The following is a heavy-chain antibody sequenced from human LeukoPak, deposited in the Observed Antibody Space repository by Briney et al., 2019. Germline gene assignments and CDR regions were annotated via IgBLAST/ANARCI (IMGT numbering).Heavy chain of an antibody. CDR2: IRYDGSNK. V-gene: IGHV3-30*02. CDR1: GFTFSSYG. J-gene: IGHJ6*03. Sequence: GGSLRLSCAASGFTFSSYGMHWVRQAPGKGLEWVAFIRYDGSNKYYADSVKGRFTISRDNAKNSLYLQMNSLRAEDTAVYYCARVGCSGGSCYYELENYYYHMDVWGKGTTVTVSS. CDR3: ARVGCSGGSCYYELENYYYHMDV. D-gene: IGHD2-15*01.